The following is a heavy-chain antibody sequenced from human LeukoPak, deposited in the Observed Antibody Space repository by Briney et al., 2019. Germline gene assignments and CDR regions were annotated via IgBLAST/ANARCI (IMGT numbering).Heavy chain of an antibody. V-gene: IGHV3-48*01. D-gene: IGHD3-3*02. CDR1: GFTFSSYS. Sequence: GGSLRLSCAASGFTFSSYSMNWVRQAPGKGLEWVSYISSSSTIYYADSVKGRFTISRDNAKNSLYLQMNSLRAEDTAVYYCARGISELDYWGQGTLVTVSS. CDR2: ISSSSTI. J-gene: IGHJ4*02. CDR3: ARGISELDY.